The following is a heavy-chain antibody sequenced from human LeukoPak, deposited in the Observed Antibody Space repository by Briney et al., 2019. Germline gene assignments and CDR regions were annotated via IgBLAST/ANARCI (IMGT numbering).Heavy chain of an antibody. CDR1: GYTFTGYL. V-gene: IGHV1-2*02. Sequence: ASVKVSCQASGYTFTGYLLHWVRQAPGQGLGWMGLINPNNGGTHYAQRFQGRVTMTRDTSISTAYLELSRLTSDDTAIYYCARPLYYSDSSAYYGAFDIWGQGTMVTVSS. CDR3: ARPLYYSDSSAYYGAFDI. CDR2: INPNNGGT. D-gene: IGHD3-22*01. J-gene: IGHJ3*02.